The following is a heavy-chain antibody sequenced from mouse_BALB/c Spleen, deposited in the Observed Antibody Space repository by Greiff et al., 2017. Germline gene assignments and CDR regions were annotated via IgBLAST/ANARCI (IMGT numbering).Heavy chain of an antibody. D-gene: IGHD4-1*01. CDR2: INSNGGST. J-gene: IGHJ3*01. CDR1: GFTFSSYG. V-gene: IGHV5-6-3*01. CDR3: AITGRTWFAY. Sequence: VQLKESGGGLVQPGGSLKLSCAASGFTFSSYGMSWVRQTPDKRLELVATINSNGGSTYYPDSVKGRFTISRDNAKNTLYLQMSSLKSEDTAMYYCAITGRTWFAYWGQGTLVTVSA.